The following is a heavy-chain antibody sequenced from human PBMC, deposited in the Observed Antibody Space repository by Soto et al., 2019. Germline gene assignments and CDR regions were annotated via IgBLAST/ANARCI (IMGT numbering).Heavy chain of an antibody. CDR3: ASGGRRPYHNTEFDF. D-gene: IGHD3-16*02. Sequence: PSETLSLTCTVSGASITQHYWNWIRQSPGKGLEWIVSVSSTGSTVFNPSLTSRVTVSLDTSKNQFSLTLNSVTAADTAVYYCASGGRRPYHNTEFDFWGQGTLVTVYS. CDR1: GASITQHY. J-gene: IGHJ4*02. V-gene: IGHV4-59*11. CDR2: VSSTGST.